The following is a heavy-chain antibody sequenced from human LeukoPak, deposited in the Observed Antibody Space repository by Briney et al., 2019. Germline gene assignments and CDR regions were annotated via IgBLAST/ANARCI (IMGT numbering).Heavy chain of an antibody. D-gene: IGHD3-9*01. V-gene: IGHV4-34*01. Sequence: PSETLSLTCAVYGGSFSGYCWSWIRQPPGKGLEWIGEINHSGSTNYNPSLKSRVTISVDTSKNQFSLKLSSVTAADTAVYYCARVLLWSTFRYLLDWGQGTLVTVSS. CDR1: GGSFSGYC. CDR3: ARVLLWSTFRYLLD. CDR2: INHSGST. J-gene: IGHJ4*02.